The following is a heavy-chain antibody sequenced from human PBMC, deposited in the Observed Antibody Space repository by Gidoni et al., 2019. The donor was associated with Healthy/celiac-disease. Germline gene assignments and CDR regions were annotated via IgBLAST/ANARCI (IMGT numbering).Heavy chain of an antibody. Sequence: VPGGSFSGYYWSWIRQPPGKGLEWIGEINHSGSTNYNPSLKSRVTISVDTSKNQFSLKLSSVTAADTAVYYCARVPYYDFWSGYRTYGMDVWGQGTTVTVSS. CDR1: GGSFSGYY. V-gene: IGHV4-34*01. CDR3: ARVPYYDFWSGYRTYGMDV. CDR2: INHSGST. D-gene: IGHD3-3*01. J-gene: IGHJ6*02.